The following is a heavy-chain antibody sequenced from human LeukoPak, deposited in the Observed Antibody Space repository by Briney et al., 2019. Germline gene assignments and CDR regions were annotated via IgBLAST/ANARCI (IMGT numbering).Heavy chain of an antibody. CDR1: GFTFSNYP. D-gene: IGHD6-6*01. CDR2: ISYDGRND. V-gene: IGHV3-30*01. J-gene: IGHJ4*02. Sequence: GGSLRLSCAASGFTFSNYPMHWVRRAPGKGLERVALISYDGRNDYFAESVEGRFTISRDNFKNTLFLQMNTLRAEDTAVYFCARRSGSSFDYWGQGTVVAVSS. CDR3: ARRSGSSFDY.